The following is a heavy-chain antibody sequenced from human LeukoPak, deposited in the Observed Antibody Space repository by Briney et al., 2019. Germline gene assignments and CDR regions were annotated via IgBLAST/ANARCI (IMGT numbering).Heavy chain of an antibody. CDR2: ISGSGGST. V-gene: IGHV3-23*01. D-gene: IGHD5-24*01. CDR3: AKEVERWLHLTVDY. CDR1: GFTFSSYA. J-gene: IGHJ4*02. Sequence: GGSLRLSCAASGFTFSSYAMSWVRQAPGKGLEWVSAISGSGGSTYYADSVKGRFTISRDNSKNTLYLQMNSLRAEDTAVNYCAKEVERWLHLTVDYWGQGTLVTVSS.